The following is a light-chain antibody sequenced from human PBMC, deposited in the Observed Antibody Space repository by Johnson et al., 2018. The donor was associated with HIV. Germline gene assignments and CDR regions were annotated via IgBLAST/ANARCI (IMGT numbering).Light chain of an antibody. J-gene: IGLJ1*01. CDR1: RSNIGNNY. CDR3: GTWDSSLSTYV. CDR2: DNY. V-gene: IGLV1-51*01. Sequence: QSVLTQPPSVSAAPGQKVTISCSGSRSNIGNNYVSWYQQLPGTAPKLLIYDNYKRPSGIPDRFSGSKSGTSATLGITGLQTGDEADYYCGTWDSSLSTYVFGTGTKVTVL.